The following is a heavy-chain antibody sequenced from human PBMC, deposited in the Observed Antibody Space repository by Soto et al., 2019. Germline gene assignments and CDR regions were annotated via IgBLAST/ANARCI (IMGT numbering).Heavy chain of an antibody. J-gene: IGHJ4*02. D-gene: IGHD6-19*01. V-gene: IGHV5-10-1*01. CDR1: GYSFTSYW. CDR3: ARHDRIAVAGTCFDY. CDR2: IDPSDSYT. Sequence: PGESLKISCKGSGYSFTSYWISWVRQMPGKGLEWMGRIDPSDSYTNYSPSFQGHVTISADKSISTAYLQWSSLKASDTAMYYCARHDRIAVAGTCFDYWGQGTLVTVSS.